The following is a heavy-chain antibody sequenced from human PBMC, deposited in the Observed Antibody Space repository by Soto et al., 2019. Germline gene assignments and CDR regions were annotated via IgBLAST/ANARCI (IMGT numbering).Heavy chain of an antibody. CDR1: GATLNTFINYG. Sequence: QVQLVQSGAEVKKPGSSVKVSCQASGATLNTFINYGITWVRQAPGQGLEWMGGIIPVFGTPNYAQKFQGRITISADETTRTAYMEVSSLRFEDTAVYYCARGAATMNVVVMYDAFEIWGQGTMVTVSS. CDR3: ARGAATMNVVVMYDAFEI. J-gene: IGHJ3*02. D-gene: IGHD3-22*01. CDR2: IIPVFGTP. V-gene: IGHV1-69*12.